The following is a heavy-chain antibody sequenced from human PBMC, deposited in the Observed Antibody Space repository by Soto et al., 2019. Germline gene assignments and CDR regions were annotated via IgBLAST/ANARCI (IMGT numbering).Heavy chain of an antibody. D-gene: IGHD2-8*01. J-gene: IGHJ5*02. CDR3: AKAPMVLYRSYFDP. V-gene: IGHV4-59*01. CDR2: ISYRGNT. Sequence: SETPSLTCTVTGGSLSNSDRNWILYPLGKAQESIGFISYRGNTNYNPSLKSRVCISVDTAKNQLSQNLTSVTAADTAVFYCAKAPMVLYRSYFDPWGQGTTVTVS. CDR1: GGSLSNSD.